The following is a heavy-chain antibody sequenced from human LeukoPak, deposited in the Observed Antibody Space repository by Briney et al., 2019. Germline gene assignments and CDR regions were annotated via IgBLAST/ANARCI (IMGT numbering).Heavy chain of an antibody. CDR2: ISSSSSTI. CDR1: GFTFSSYS. D-gene: IGHD4-17*01. Sequence: GGSLRLSCAAYGFTFSSYSMNWVRQAPGKGLEWVSYISSSSSTIYYADSVKGRFTISRDNAKNSLYLQMNSLRAEDTAVYYCARVYGFQFFDYWGQGTLVTVSS. V-gene: IGHV3-48*01. CDR3: ARVYGFQFFDY. J-gene: IGHJ4*02.